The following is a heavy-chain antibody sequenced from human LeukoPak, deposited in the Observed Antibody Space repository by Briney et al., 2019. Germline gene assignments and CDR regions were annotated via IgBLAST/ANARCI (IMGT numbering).Heavy chain of an antibody. J-gene: IGHJ4*02. Sequence: GASVKVSCKASGYTFTGYYMHWVRQAPGQGLEWMGWISTYNGNTNYAQKLQGRVTMTTDTSTSTAYMELRSLRSDDTAVYYCARDTPSKDKDYWGQGTLVTVSS. CDR1: GYTFTGYY. D-gene: IGHD2/OR15-2a*01. V-gene: IGHV1-18*04. CDR2: ISTYNGNT. CDR3: ARDTPSKDKDY.